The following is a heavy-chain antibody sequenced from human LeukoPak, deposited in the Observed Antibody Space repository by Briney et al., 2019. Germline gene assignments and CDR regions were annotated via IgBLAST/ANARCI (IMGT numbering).Heavy chain of an antibody. CDR1: GFTFTSYS. CDR3: ARDNYGSGSYQYYFDY. D-gene: IGHD3-10*01. J-gene: IGHJ4*02. V-gene: IGHV3-21*01. CDR2: ISSSSYI. Sequence: GGSLRLSCAASGFTFTSYSMNWVRQAPGKGLEWVSSISSSSYIYYADSVKGRLTISRDNAKDSLYLQMNSLRAEDTAVYYCARDNYGSGSYQYYFDYWGQGTLVTVSS.